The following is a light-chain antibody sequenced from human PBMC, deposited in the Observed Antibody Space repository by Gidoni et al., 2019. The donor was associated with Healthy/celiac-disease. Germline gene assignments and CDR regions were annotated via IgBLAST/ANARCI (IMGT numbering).Light chain of an antibody. CDR1: QSGSSSY. J-gene: IGKJ4*01. Sequence: EMVLTQSPGTLSLSPGERATLSCRASQSGSSSYLAWYQQKPGQAPRLLIYGASSRATGIPDRVSGSGSGTDFTLTISRLESEDFAVYYCQQYGSSPPLTFGGGTKVEIK. V-gene: IGKV3-20*01. CDR3: QQYGSSPPLT. CDR2: GAS.